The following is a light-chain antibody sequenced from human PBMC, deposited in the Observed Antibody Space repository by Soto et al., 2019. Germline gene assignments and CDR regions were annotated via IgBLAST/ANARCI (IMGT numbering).Light chain of an antibody. CDR3: SSYGASSTL. CDR2: DVS. V-gene: IGLV2-14*03. CDR1: SSDIGGYNY. Sequence: QSALTQPASVSGSPGQSITISCTGSSSDIGGYNYVSWYQQHPGKAPQLMIYDVSYRPSGISDRFSGSKSGNTASLTSSGLQPKDEADYYCSSYGASSTLFGGGTELTVL. J-gene: IGLJ3*02.